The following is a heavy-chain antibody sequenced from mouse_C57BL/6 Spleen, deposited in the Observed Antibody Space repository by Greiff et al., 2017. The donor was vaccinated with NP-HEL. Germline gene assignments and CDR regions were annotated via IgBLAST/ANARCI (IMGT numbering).Heavy chain of an antibody. CDR1: GYTFTSYW. Sequence: QVQLQQPGAELVKPGASVKLSCKASGYTFTSYWMTWVKQRPGQGLEWIGVIYPGSGSTNYNEKFKSKATLTVDTSSSTAYMQLSSLTSEDSAVYYGARAFATGGPFGGWGKGTTLTV. V-gene: IGHV1-55*01. J-gene: IGHJ2*01. CDR2: IYPGSGST. D-gene: IGHD1-1*01. CDR3: ARAFATGGPFGG.